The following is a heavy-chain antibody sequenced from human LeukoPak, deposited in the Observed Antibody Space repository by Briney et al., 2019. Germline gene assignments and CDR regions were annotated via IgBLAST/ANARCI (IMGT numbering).Heavy chain of an antibody. D-gene: IGHD3-10*01. J-gene: IGHJ4*02. CDR3: ARAYGSGSSYHPDY. Sequence: GGSVKVSCKASGYTFTGYYMHWVRQAPGQGLEWMGWINPNSGGTNYAQKFQGRVTMTRDTSISTAYMELSRLRSDDTAVYYCARAYGSGSSYHPDYWGLGTLVTVSS. CDR1: GYTFTGYY. V-gene: IGHV1-2*02. CDR2: INPNSGGT.